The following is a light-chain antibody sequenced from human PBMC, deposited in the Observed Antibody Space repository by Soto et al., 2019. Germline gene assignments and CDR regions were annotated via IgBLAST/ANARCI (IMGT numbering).Light chain of an antibody. J-gene: IGLJ3*02. V-gene: IGLV1-40*01. CDR1: SSNIGAGYD. CDR3: QSYDSSLAWV. Sequence: QSVLTQPPSVSGAPGQRVTITCTGSSSNIGAGYDVHWYQQLPGTAPKVLIYGNSNRPSGVPDRFLGSKSGTSASLAITGLQAEDEGDYYCQSYDSSLAWVFGGGTKLTVL. CDR2: GNS.